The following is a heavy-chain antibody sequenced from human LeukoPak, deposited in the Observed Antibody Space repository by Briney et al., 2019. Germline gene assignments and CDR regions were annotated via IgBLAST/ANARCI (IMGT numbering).Heavy chain of an antibody. CDR2: IYYSGSA. J-gene: IGHJ4*02. V-gene: IGHV4-39*07. Sequence: SETLSLTCTVSGGSISSSSYYWGWIRQPPGKGLEWIGSIYYSGSAHYNPSLKSRVTISVDTSKNQFSLKLSSVTAADTAVYHCARDGEMGTIENYFDYWGQGTLVTVSS. CDR3: ARDGEMGTIENYFDY. D-gene: IGHD5-24*01. CDR1: GGSISSSSYY.